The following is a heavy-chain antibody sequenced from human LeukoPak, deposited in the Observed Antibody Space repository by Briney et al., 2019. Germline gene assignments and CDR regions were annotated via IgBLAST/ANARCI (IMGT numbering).Heavy chain of an antibody. CDR2: INAGNGNT. Sequence: GATVKVSSKASGYTFTTYAMHWVRPAPGQRLEWMGWINAGNGNTKYSQKFQGRVTITRDTSASTAYMELSSLRSEDTAVYYCARAGVVVVAACFDYWGQGTLVTVSS. CDR1: GYTFTTYA. J-gene: IGHJ4*02. CDR3: ARAGVVVVAACFDY. D-gene: IGHD2-15*01. V-gene: IGHV1-3*01.